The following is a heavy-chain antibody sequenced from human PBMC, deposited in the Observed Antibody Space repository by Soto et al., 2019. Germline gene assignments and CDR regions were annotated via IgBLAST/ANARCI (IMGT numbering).Heavy chain of an antibody. V-gene: IGHV4-30-4*01. CDR3: ARTTYGVLYGMDV. J-gene: IGHJ6*02. Sequence: PSETLSLTCTVSGGSISSGDYYWSWIRQPPGKGLEWIGYVYYSGSTYYNPSLKSRVTISVDTSKNQFSLKLSSVTAAGTAVYYCARTTYGVLYGMDVWGQGTTVTVSS. CDR1: GGSISSGDYY. D-gene: IGHD4-17*01. CDR2: VYYSGST.